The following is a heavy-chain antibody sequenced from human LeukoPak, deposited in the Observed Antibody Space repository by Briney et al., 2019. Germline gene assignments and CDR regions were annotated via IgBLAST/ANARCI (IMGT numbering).Heavy chain of an antibody. D-gene: IGHD3-22*01. V-gene: IGHV3-49*04. CDR3: TRDQGVYYYDSSGYLY. CDR2: IRSKAYGGTT. J-gene: IGHJ4*02. CDR1: GFTFGDYA. Sequence: GGSLRLSCTASGFTFGDYAMSWVRQAPGKGLEWVGFIRSKAYGGTTEYAASVKGRFAITRDDSKSTAYLQMNSLKTEDTAVYYCTRDQGVYYYDSSGYLYWGQGTLVTVSS.